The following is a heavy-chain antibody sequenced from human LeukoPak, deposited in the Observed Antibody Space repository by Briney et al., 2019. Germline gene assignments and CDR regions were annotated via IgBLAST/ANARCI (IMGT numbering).Heavy chain of an antibody. CDR1: GSSISSSNW. D-gene: IGHD3-10*01. CDR2: IYHSGST. CDR3: ARLITNGSGRGVWVDGMDV. Sequence: NASETLSLTCAVSGSSISSSNWWSWVRQPPGKGLEWIGEIYHSGSTNYNPSLKSRVTISVDKSKNQFSLKLSSVTAADTAVYYCARLITNGSGRGVWVDGMDVWGQGATVTVSS. J-gene: IGHJ6*02. V-gene: IGHV4-4*02.